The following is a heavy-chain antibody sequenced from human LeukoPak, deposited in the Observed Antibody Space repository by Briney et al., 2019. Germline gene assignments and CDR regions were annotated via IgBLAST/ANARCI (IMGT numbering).Heavy chain of an antibody. J-gene: IGHJ5*02. CDR3: AREPRYCSSTSCYGGYNRFDP. CDR2: IYTSGST. Sequence: SETLSLTCTVSGGSISSYYWSWIRQPPGKGLEWIGRIYTSGSTNYNPSLKSRVTISVDTSKNQFSLKLSSVTAADTAVYYCAREPRYCSSTSCYGGYNRFDPWGQGTLVTVSS. CDR1: GGSISSYY. V-gene: IGHV4-4*07. D-gene: IGHD2-2*01.